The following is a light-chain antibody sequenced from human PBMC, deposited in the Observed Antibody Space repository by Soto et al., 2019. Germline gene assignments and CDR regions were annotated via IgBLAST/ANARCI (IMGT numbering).Light chain of an antibody. CDR2: GAS. CDR1: QSVSSSY. V-gene: IGKV3-20*01. J-gene: IGKJ1*01. Sequence: EIVLTQSAGTLSLCPGERATLSCRASQSVSSSYLAWYQQKPGQAPRLLIYGASSRATGIPDRLSGSGSGTDFTLTISRLEPEDFAVYYCQQYGSSPWTFGQGTKVEIK. CDR3: QQYGSSPWT.